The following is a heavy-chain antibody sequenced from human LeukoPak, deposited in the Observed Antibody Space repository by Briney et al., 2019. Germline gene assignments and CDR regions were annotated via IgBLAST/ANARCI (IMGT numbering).Heavy chain of an antibody. CDR1: GFTVSSHY. J-gene: IGHJ3*02. D-gene: IGHD5-18*01. V-gene: IGHV3-53*01. CDR2: LYSSGSA. CDR3: ARARGYSDAFDI. Sequence: GGSLRLSCAASGFTVSSHYMTWVRQAPGKGLEWVSVLYSSGSAYYADSVKGRFTTSRDNSKNTLYLQMNSLRAEDTAVYYCARARGYSDAFDIWGQGTMVTVSS.